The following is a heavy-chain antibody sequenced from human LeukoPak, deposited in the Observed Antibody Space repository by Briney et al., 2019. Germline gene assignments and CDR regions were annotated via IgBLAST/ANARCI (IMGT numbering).Heavy chain of an antibody. J-gene: IGHJ4*02. CDR3: ARESVPAVAARRGLNY. Sequence: ASVKVSCKASGYTFTDYYMHWVRQAPGQGLEGMGGINPNSGGTNYAQKFQGGCTMTRDTSISTVYMAMSRLRSDDTAVYYCARESVPAVAARRGLNYWGQGTLVAVSS. V-gene: IGHV1-2*02. CDR2: INPNSGGT. CDR1: GYTFTDYY. D-gene: IGHD6-6*01.